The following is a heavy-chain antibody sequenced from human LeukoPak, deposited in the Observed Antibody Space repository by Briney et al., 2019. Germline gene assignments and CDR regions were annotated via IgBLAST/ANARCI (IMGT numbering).Heavy chain of an antibody. CDR1: GYTFTSYD. Sequence: ASVKVSCKASGYTFTSYDINWVRQATGQGLEWMGWMNPNSGNTGYAQKFQGRVTMTRNTSISTAYMELSSLRSEDTAVYYCASRMSSGSYYTWYFDLWGRGTLVTVSS. D-gene: IGHD1-26*01. CDR3: ASRMSSGSYYTWYFDL. J-gene: IGHJ2*01. V-gene: IGHV1-8*01. CDR2: MNPNSGNT.